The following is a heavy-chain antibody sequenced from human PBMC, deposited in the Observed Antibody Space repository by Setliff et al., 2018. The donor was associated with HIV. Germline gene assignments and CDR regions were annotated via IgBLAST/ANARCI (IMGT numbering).Heavy chain of an antibody. CDR1: GASTSDNIYY. D-gene: IGHD1-26*01. Sequence: SETLSLTCSVTGASTSDNIYYWGWIRHSPGKGLEWIASAHYSGAIFYNPSLKSRVTISVDTTTNQVSLQVNSVTAVDTAVYFCARVPHRVVGTTTLLYHFDYWGLGTLVTVSS. V-gene: IGHV4-39*07. CDR3: ARVPHRVVGTTTLLYHFDY. CDR2: AHYSGAI. J-gene: IGHJ4*02.